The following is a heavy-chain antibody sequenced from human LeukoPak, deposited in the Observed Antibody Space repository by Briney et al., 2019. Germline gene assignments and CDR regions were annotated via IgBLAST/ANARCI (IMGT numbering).Heavy chain of an antibody. J-gene: IGHJ6*04. D-gene: IGHD5-12*01. V-gene: IGHV1-2*02. CDR1: GYIFIVHY. CDR3: ARDHSVATIGRGYDGYMDV. Sequence: ASVRVSCKASGYIFIVHYIHWVRQAPGQGLEWMGWISPNSGDTNYAQTFQGRVTMTRDTSMSTGYMELSSLRSDDTAVYYCARDHSVATIGRGYDGYMDVWGKGTTVTVSS. CDR2: ISPNSGDT.